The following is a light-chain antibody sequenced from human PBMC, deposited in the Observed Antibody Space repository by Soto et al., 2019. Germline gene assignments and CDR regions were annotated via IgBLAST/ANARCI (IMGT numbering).Light chain of an antibody. J-gene: IGKJ5*01. CDR2: GAS. Sequence: EIVLTRSPGTLSLSPGERATLSCRASQSVSSSYLAWYQQKPGQAPRLLIYGASSRATGIPDRFSGSGSGTDFTLTISSLEPEDFAVYYCQQYGNSPITFGQGTRLEI. CDR3: QQYGNSPIT. CDR1: QSVSSSY. V-gene: IGKV3-20*01.